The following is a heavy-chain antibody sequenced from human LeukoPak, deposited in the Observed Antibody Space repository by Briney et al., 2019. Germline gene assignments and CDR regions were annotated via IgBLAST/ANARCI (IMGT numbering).Heavy chain of an antibody. V-gene: IGHV4-34*01. Sequence: SETLSLTCAVYGGSFSGYYWSWIRQPPGKGLEWIGEINHSGSTNYNPSLKSRVTISVDTSKNQFSLKLSPVTAADTAVYYCARGTRGMATIRWAHYYYGMDVWGQGTTVTVSS. CDR2: INHSGST. J-gene: IGHJ6*02. CDR1: GGSFSGYY. D-gene: IGHD5-24*01. CDR3: ARGTRGMATIRWAHYYYGMDV.